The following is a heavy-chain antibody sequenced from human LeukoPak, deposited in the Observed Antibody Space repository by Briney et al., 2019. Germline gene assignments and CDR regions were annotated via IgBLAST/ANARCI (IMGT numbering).Heavy chain of an antibody. CDR3: VYSGNFPCHQ. V-gene: IGHV3-74*01. D-gene: IGHD1-7*01. J-gene: IGHJ1*01. Sequence: PGGSLRLSCAASGFTFSNHWVHCVRGAPGKAREGVSRMDSYGISTTYADSVKSRFTISRHNAKHTLYPQMNSLRAADTAVYFFVYSGNFPCHQWGQGARVTVS. CDR1: GFTFSNHW. CDR2: MDSYGIST.